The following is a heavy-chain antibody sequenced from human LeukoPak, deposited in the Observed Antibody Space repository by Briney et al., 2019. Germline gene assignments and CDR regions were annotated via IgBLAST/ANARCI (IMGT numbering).Heavy chain of an antibody. CDR3: ATGNIEYSSSSEDY. V-gene: IGHV1-24*01. CDR1: GYTLTELS. Sequence: ASVKVSCKVSGYTLTELSMHWVRQAPGKGLEWMGGFDPEDGETIYAQKFQGGVTMTEDTFTDTAYMELSSLRSEDTAVYYCATGNIEYSSSSEDYWGQGTLVTVSS. CDR2: FDPEDGET. D-gene: IGHD6-6*01. J-gene: IGHJ4*02.